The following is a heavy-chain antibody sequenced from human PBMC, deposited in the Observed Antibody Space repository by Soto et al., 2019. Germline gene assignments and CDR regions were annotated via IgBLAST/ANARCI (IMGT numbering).Heavy chain of an antibody. CDR1: GFTFSSYG. J-gene: IGHJ3*02. CDR3: AKQKELRWLQLGAFDI. V-gene: IGHV3-30*18. D-gene: IGHD5-12*01. CDR2: ISYDGSNK. Sequence: GGSLRLSCAASGFTFSSYGMHWVRQAPGKGLEWVAVISYDGSNKYYADSVKGRFTISRDNSKNTLYLQMNSLRAEDTAVYYCAKQKELRWLQLGAFDIWGQGTMVTVSS.